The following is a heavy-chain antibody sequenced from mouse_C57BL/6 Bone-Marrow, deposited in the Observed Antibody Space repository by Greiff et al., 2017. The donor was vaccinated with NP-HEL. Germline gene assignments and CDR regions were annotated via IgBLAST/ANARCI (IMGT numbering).Heavy chain of an antibody. D-gene: IGHD2-1*01. CDR2: INYDGSST. J-gene: IGHJ4*01. CDR3: ARGGYGNYFSIYIMDY. V-gene: IGHV5-16*01. Sequence: EVQLVESEGGLVQPGSSMKLSCTASGFTFSDYYMAWVRQVPEKGLEWVANINYDGSSTYYLDSLKSRFIISRDNAKNILYLQMSSLKSEDTATYYCARGGYGNYFSIYIMDYWGQGTSVTVSS. CDR1: GFTFSDYY.